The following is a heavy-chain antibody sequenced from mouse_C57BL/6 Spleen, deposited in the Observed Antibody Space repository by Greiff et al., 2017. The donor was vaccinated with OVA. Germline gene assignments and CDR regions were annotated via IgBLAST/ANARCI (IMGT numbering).Heavy chain of an antibody. V-gene: IGHV1-15*01. CDR3: TRSNGNYEDYAMDY. CDR2: IDPETGGT. J-gene: IGHJ4*01. Sequence: QVQLKQSGAELVRPGASVTLSCKASGYTFTDYEMHWVKQTPVHGLEWIGAIDPETGGTAYNQKFKGKAILTADKSSSTAYMELRSLTSEDSAVYYCTRSNGNYEDYAMDYWGQGTSVTVSS. CDR1: GYTFTDYE. D-gene: IGHD2-1*01.